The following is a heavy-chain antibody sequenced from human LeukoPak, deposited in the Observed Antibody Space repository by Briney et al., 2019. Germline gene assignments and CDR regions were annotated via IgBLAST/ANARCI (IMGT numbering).Heavy chain of an antibody. Sequence: SETLSLTCAVYGGSFSGYYWSWIRQSPGKGLEWIGEINHSGSTDYNPSLKSRVTISVDTSKNQFSLKLSSVTAADTAVYYCARGYITMVRGVGYWGQGTLVTVSS. D-gene: IGHD3-10*01. CDR2: INHSGST. CDR3: ARGYITMVRGVGY. CDR1: GGSFSGYY. J-gene: IGHJ4*02. V-gene: IGHV4-34*01.